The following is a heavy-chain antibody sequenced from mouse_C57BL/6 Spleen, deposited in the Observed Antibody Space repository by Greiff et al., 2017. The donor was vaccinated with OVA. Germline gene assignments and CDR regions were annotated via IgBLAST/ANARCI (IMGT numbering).Heavy chain of an antibody. D-gene: IGHD2-1*01. CDR1: GFTFSSYA. Sequence: DVMLVESGEGLVKPGGSLKLSCAASGFTFSSYAMSWVRQTPEKRLEWVAYISSGGDYIYYADTVKGRFTISRDNARNTLYLQMSSLKSEDTAMYYCTRGLGGNYYFDYWGQGTTLTVSS. CDR2: ISSGGDYI. J-gene: IGHJ2*01. V-gene: IGHV5-9-1*02. CDR3: TRGLGGNYYFDY.